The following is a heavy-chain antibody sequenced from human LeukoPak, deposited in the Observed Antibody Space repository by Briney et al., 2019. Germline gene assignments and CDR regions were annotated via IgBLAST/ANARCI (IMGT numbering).Heavy chain of an antibody. V-gene: IGHV4-59*11. Sequence: PSETLSLTCSVSGDSMFSRYWSWIRQPPGKGLEWIGYIYDTGTTKYNPSLKSRVTMSVDTSKNQFSLKLSSVTAADTAVYYCARSSGLGYYYYYMDVWGKGTTVTISS. D-gene: IGHD3-10*01. CDR2: IYDTGTT. CDR1: GDSMFSRY. CDR3: ARSSGLGYYYYYMDV. J-gene: IGHJ6*03.